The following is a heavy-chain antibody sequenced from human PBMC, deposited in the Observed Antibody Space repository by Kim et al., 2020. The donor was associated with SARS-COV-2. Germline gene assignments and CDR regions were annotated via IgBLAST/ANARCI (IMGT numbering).Heavy chain of an antibody. J-gene: IGHJ6*02. CDR3: ARLYGSGNQYGMDV. D-gene: IGHD3-10*01. V-gene: IGHV4-39*01. Sequence: NPSLKSRVTISVDTSKNQFSLKLSSVTAADTAVYYCARLYGSGNQYGMDVWGQGTTVTVSS.